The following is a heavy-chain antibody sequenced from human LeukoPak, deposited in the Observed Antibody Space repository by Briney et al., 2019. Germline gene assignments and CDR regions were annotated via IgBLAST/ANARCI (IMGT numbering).Heavy chain of an antibody. Sequence: GGSLRLSCAASGFTFSSYGMHWVRQAPGKGLEWVAFIRYDGSNKYYADSVKGRLTISRDNSKNTLYLQMNSLRAEDTAVYYCAKTHRDTAMEEYYFDYWGQGTLVTVSS. V-gene: IGHV3-30*02. J-gene: IGHJ4*02. CDR1: GFTFSSYG. D-gene: IGHD5-18*01. CDR3: AKTHRDTAMEEYYFDY. CDR2: IRYDGSNK.